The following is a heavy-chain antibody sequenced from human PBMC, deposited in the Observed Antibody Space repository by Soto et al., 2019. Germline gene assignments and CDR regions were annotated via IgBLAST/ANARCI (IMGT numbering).Heavy chain of an antibody. CDR2: INPNSGGT. CDR3: ARGDSPLGELSPTNDAFDI. Sequence: GASVKVSCKASGYTFTGYYMHWVRQAPGQGLEWMGWINPNSGGTNYAQKFQGWVTMARDTSISTAYMELSRLRSDDTAVYYCARGDSPLGELSPTNDAFDIWGQGTMVT. D-gene: IGHD3-16*02. J-gene: IGHJ3*02. V-gene: IGHV1-2*04. CDR1: GYTFTGYY.